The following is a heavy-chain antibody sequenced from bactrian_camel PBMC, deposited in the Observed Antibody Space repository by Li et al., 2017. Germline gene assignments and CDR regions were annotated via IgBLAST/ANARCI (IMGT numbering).Heavy chain of an antibody. CDR1: GFTFSTYA. J-gene: IGHJ4*01. CDR3: GKGGSSSRPDV. V-gene: IGHV3S40*01. CDR2: IDSGGEDT. Sequence: VQLVESGGGLVQPGGSLRLSCAASGFTFSTYAMSWVRQAPGKGLEWVSAIDSGGEDTYYTDSVKGRFTASRDNNKNMLYLQLSSLKTEDTAMYYCGKGGSSSRPDVRGQGTQVTVS. D-gene: IGHD7*01.